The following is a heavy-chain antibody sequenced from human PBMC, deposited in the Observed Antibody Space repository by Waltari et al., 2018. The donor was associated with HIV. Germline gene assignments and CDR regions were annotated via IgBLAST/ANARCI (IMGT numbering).Heavy chain of an antibody. CDR2: ISSSGSFI. D-gene: IGHD6-19*01. V-gene: IGHV3-48*03. CDR3: ARLPVAGTGGFDY. J-gene: IGHJ4*02. Sequence: EVQLVESGGGLVQPGGSLRLSCAASGFTFSSYEMNWVRPAPGKGLEWVSYISSSGSFIYYADSVKGRCTISRDNAKNSRYLQMNSLRAEDTAVYYWARLPVAGTGGFDYWGQGTLVTVSS. CDR1: GFTFSSYE.